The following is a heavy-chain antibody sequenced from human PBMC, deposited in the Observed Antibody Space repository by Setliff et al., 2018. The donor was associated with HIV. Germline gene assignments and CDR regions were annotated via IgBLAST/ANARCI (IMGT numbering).Heavy chain of an antibody. CDR3: ARDTGVNVAPDGRGYHTFDF. CDR1: GSSISSNSY. Sequence: SETLSLTCSVSGSSISSNSYWWAWIRQPPGKGLEYIGTIYHRGGTFNNPSLKSRVVMSVDTSKNQFSLKLTSVTAADTATYYCARDTGVNVAPDGRGYHTFDFWGRGTMGTVSS. D-gene: IGHD2-8*02. CDR2: IYHRGGT. J-gene: IGHJ3*01. V-gene: IGHV4-38-2*02.